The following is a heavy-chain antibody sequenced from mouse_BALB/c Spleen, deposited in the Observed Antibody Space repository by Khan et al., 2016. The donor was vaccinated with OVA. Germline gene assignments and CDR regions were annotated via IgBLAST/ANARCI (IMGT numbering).Heavy chain of an antibody. CDR3: ARGNYYGYAMDY. J-gene: IGHJ4*01. CDR1: GYSITSNYA. CDR2: ISYSGST. D-gene: IGHD1-1*01. Sequence: EVQLQESGPGLVKPSQSLSLTCTVTGYSITSNYAWNWIRQFPGNKLEWMGYISYSGSTNYNPSLKSRISITRDTSKNPFCLQLNSVTPEDTATYYCARGNYYGYAMDYWGQGTSSTVSS. V-gene: IGHV3-2*02.